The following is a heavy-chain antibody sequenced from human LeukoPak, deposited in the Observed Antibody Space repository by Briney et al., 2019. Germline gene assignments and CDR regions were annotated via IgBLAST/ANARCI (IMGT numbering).Heavy chain of an antibody. V-gene: IGHV4-4*02. J-gene: IGHJ4*02. CDR3: AREPSSSWSRFDY. CDR2: IYHSGST. Sequence: SGTLSLTCAVSGGSISSSNWWSWVRQPPGKGLEWIGEIYHSGSTNYNPSLKSRVTISVDTSKNQFSLKLSSVTAADTAVYYCAREPSSSWSRFDYWGQGTLVTVSS. CDR1: GGSISSSNW. D-gene: IGHD6-13*01.